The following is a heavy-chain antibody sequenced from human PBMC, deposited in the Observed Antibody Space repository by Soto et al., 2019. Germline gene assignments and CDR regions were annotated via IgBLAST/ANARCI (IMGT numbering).Heavy chain of an antibody. CDR3: ARGRHCTSTRCFGYPRIRFDP. V-gene: IGHV4-59*12. Sequence: QVQLQESGPGLVRPSETLSLTCTVSGGSISSDYWGWIRQPPGKGLEWIAYIYYSGSTSYNPSLKSPGTLSLDTVTNPFPLELNSGNAADKAVYYCARGRHCTSTRCFGYPRIRFDPRGQGTLVTVSS. J-gene: IGHJ5*02. D-gene: IGHD2-2*01. CDR1: GGSISSDY. CDR2: IYYSGST.